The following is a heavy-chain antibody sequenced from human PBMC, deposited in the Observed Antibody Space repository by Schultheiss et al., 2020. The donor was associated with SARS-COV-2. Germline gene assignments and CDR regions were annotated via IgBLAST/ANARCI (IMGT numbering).Heavy chain of an antibody. J-gene: IGHJ5*02. V-gene: IGHV4-59*01. Sequence: SQTLSLTCTVSGGSLTSYYWTWSRQPPGKGLEWIGYIFYSGSTNYNPSLKSRVTISVDTSKNQFSLRLRSVTAADTAFYYCARAGFDPWGQGTLVTVSS. CDR3: ARAGFDP. CDR1: GGSLTSYY. CDR2: IFYSGST.